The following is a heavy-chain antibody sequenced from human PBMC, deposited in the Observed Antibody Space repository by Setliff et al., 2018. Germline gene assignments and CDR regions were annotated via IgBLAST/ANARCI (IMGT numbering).Heavy chain of an antibody. CDR2: IYTGGRT. D-gene: IGHD2-8*01. V-gene: IGHV3-53*01. CDR1: GFTVSGNN. CDR3: ARGGVFSHFYFGL. Sequence: GGSLRLSCVGSGFTVSGNNMNWVRQAPGKGLEWVSAIYTGGRTDSADSVKGRFTISRDGSKNTLYLQMNHLRVEDTAVYYCARGGVFSHFYFGLWGRGTLVTVSS. J-gene: IGHJ2*01.